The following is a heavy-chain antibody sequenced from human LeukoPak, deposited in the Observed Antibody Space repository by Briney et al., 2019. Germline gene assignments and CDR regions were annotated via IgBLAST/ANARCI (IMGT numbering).Heavy chain of an antibody. CDR3: ARDDADSPPTDAFGI. V-gene: IGHV3-7*01. CDR1: GFTFSSYW. J-gene: IGHJ3*02. Sequence: GGSLRLSCAASGFTFSSYWMSWVRQAPGKGLEWVANIKQDGSEKYYVDSVKGRFTISRDNAKNSLYLQMNSLRAEDTAVYYCARDDADSPPTDAFGIWGQGTMVTVSS. CDR2: IKQDGSEK.